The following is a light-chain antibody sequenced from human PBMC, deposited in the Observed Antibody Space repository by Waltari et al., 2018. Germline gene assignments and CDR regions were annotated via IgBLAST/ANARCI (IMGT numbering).Light chain of an antibody. J-gene: IGLJ3*02. V-gene: IGLV3-25*03. Sequence: SYNLTQPPSVSVSPGQTARITCSGDALPKQFVSWYQQKPGQAPVGVMCKDSMRRSGIPERFSGSRSGTTVTLTISGVEAEDEAEDSCLSEDSSATYWVFGGGTKLTVL. CDR1: ALPKQF. CDR3: LSEDSSATYWV. CDR2: KDS.